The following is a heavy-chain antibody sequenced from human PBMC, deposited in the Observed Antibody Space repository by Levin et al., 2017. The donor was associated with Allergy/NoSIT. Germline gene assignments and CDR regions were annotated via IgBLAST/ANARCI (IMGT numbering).Heavy chain of an antibody. D-gene: IGHD6-13*01. CDR1: GGSFSGYY. V-gene: IGHV4-34*01. CDR2: INHSGST. CDR3: ARKVRGRGIAAAGTFHDNKGAFDI. J-gene: IGHJ3*02. Sequence: SETLSLTCAVYGGSFSGYYWSWIRQPPGKGLEWIGEINHSGSTNYNPSLKSRVTISVDTSKNQFSLKLSSVTAADTAVYYCARKVRGRGIAAAGTFHDNKGAFDIWGQGTMVTVSS.